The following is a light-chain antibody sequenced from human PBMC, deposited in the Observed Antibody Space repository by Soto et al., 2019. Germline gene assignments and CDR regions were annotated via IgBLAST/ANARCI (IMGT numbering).Light chain of an antibody. CDR2: KAT. CDR1: QSVRTW. CDR3: QQYYTYSWT. V-gene: IGKV1-5*03. Sequence: IELTQSPSKLSASVGDRVTITCRASQSVRTWLAWFQQKPGKAPKLVIYKATTLESGVPSRFSGSGSGTEFTPTISSLQPDDFATYYCQQYYTYSWTFGQGTKVDIK. J-gene: IGKJ1*01.